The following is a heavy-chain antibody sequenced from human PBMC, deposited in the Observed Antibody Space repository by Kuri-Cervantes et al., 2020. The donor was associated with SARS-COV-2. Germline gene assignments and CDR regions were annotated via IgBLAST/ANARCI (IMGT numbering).Heavy chain of an antibody. CDR1: GFTFSSYW. CDR2: IKQDGSEK. J-gene: IGHJ6*02. V-gene: IGHV3-7*05. D-gene: IGHD3-22*01. Sequence: GGSLRLSCAASGFTFSSYWMSWVRQAPGKGLEWVANIKQDGSEKHYVDSAKGRFTISRDNSKNTLYLQMNSLRAEDTAVYYCAKEGPTGYYDSSGYYYDYYYGMDVWGQGTTVTVSS. CDR3: AKEGPTGYYDSSGYYYDYYYGMDV.